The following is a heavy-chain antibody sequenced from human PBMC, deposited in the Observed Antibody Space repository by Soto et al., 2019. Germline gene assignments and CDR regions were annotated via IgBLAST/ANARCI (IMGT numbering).Heavy chain of an antibody. D-gene: IGHD3-22*01. CDR2: IIPIFGTA. J-gene: IGHJ4*02. CDR1: GGTFSSYA. CDR3: ARDWYYYDSSGYYDY. Sequence: SVKVSCKASGGTFSSYAISWVRQAPGQGLEWMGGIIPIFGTANYAQKFQGRVTITADESTSTAYMELSSLRSEDTAVYYCARDWYYYDSSGYYDYWGQGTMVTVSS. V-gene: IGHV1-69*13.